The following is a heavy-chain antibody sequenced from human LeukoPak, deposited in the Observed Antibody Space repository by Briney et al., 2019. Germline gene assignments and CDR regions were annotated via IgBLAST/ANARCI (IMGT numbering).Heavy chain of an antibody. Sequence: SETLSLTCTVSGYSISSGYYWGWIRQPPGKGLEWIGGIYHSGSTYYNPSLKSRVTISVDTSKNQFSLKLSSVTAADTAVYYCARLGGDIYFYYMDVWGKGTTVTISS. CDR2: IYHSGST. J-gene: IGHJ6*03. V-gene: IGHV4-38-2*02. CDR3: ARLGGDIYFYYMDV. CDR1: GYSISSGYY. D-gene: IGHD3-9*01.